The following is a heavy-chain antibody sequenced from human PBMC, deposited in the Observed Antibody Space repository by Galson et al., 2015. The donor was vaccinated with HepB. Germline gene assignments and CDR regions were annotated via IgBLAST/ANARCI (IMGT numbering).Heavy chain of an antibody. V-gene: IGHV3-23*01. CDR2: ISGSGGST. CDR1: GFTFSSYA. D-gene: IGHD3-22*01. CDR3: ANGRSSGYYDY. J-gene: IGHJ4*02. Sequence: SLRLSCAASGFTFSSYAMSWVRQAPGEGLEWVSAISGSGGSTYYADSVKGRFTISRDNSKNTLYLQMNSLRAEDTAVYYCANGRSSGYYDYWGQGTLVTVSS.